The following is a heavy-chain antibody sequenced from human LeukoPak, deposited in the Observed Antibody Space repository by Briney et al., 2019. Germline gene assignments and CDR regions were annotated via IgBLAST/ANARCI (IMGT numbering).Heavy chain of an antibody. D-gene: IGHD3-10*01. CDR3: ARGQVQDHFDF. CDR1: GFLFTHYW. CDR2: IYPGDSDA. J-gene: IGHJ4*02. V-gene: IGHV5-51*01. Sequence: GESLKISCQTSGFLFTHYWIGWVRQLPGKGLEWMGIIYPGDSDARYGPSFEGQVTISADKSINTAYLQWSSLTAADTAVYFCARGQVQDHFDFWGQGTLVTVSS.